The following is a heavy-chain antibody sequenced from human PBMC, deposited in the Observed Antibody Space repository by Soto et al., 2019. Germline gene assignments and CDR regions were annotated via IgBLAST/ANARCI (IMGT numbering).Heavy chain of an antibody. CDR2: INSDGSST. CDR3: ARDGSYGFAHADY. CDR1: GFTFSSYW. D-gene: IGHD5-18*01. V-gene: IGHV3-74*01. J-gene: IGHJ4*02. Sequence: GGSLRLSCAASGFTFSSYWMHWVRQGPGKGLVWVSRINSDGSSTNYVDSVKGRFTVSRDNAKNTLYLQMNSLRAEDTAVYYCARDGSYGFAHADYWGQGTLVTVSS.